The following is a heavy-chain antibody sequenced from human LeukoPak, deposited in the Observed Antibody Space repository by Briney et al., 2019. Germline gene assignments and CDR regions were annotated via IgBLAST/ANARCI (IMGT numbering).Heavy chain of an antibody. CDR3: ARRATAVLALGAFGI. CDR2: VYYTGTT. Sequence: KSSETLSLTCSVSGGSISSGIYYWDWIRQPPGRGLEWIGGVYYTGTTYYNPSLKSRVTISIDTSQNFFSLKLDSVTAADTAIYYCARRATAVLALGAFGIWGQGTVVTVSS. V-gene: IGHV4-39*02. CDR1: GGSISSGIYY. D-gene: IGHD6-19*01. J-gene: IGHJ3*02.